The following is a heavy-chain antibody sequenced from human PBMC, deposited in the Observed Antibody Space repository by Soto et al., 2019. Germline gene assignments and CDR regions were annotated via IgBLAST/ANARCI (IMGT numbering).Heavy chain of an antibody. Sequence: ASEKVSCKASGYTFTGYYMHWVRQAPGQGLEWMGWINPNSGGTNYAQKFQGWVTMTRDTSISTAYMELSRLRSDDTAVYYCARVGYCSSTSCYSSYAFDIWGQGTMVTVSS. J-gene: IGHJ3*02. CDR3: ARVGYCSSTSCYSSYAFDI. V-gene: IGHV1-2*04. D-gene: IGHD2-2*02. CDR1: GYTFTGYY. CDR2: INPNSGGT.